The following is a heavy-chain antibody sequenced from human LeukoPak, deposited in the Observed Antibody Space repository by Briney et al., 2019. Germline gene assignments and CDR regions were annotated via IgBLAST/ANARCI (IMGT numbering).Heavy chain of an antibody. J-gene: IGHJ4*02. CDR3: ARKNLKTYYYDSSGYNPGGFDY. Sequence: PGGSLRLSXAASGFTFDDYGMSWVRQAPGKGLEWVSGINWNGGSTGYADSVKGRFTISRDNAKNSLYLQMNSLRAEDTALYYCARKNLKTYYYDSSGYNPGGFDYWGQGTLVTVSS. CDR2: INWNGGST. D-gene: IGHD3-22*01. CDR1: GFTFDDYG. V-gene: IGHV3-20*04.